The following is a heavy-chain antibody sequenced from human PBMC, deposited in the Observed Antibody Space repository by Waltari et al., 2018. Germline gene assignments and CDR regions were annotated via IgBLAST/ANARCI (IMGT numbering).Heavy chain of an antibody. J-gene: IGHJ4*02. CDR1: GFTFSSYA. V-gene: IGHV3-23*01. CDR2: ISGSGGST. CDR3: AKGDGFWSGYPPGDY. D-gene: IGHD3-3*01. Sequence: EVQLLESGGGLVQPGGSLRLSCAASGFTFSSYAMSWVRQAPGKGLEWVSAISGSGGSTYYADSVKVRFTISRDNAKNTLYLQMNSLRAEDTAVYYCAKGDGFWSGYPPGDYWGQGTLVTVSS.